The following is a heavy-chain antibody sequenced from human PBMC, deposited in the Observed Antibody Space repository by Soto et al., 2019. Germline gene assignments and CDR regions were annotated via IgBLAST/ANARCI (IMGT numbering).Heavy chain of an antibody. CDR2: INHSGST. Sequence: SETLSLTCAVYGGSSSGYYWSWIRQPPGKGLEWIGEINHSGSTNYNPSLKSRVTISVDTSKNQFSLKLSSVTAADTAVYYCARVVIAARWYYYYGMDVWGQGTTVTVSS. D-gene: IGHD6-6*01. CDR3: ARVVIAARWYYYYGMDV. J-gene: IGHJ6*02. V-gene: IGHV4-34*01. CDR1: GGSSSGYY.